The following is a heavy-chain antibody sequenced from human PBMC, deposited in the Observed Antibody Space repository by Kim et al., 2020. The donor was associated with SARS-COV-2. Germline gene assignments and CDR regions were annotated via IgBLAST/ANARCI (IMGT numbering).Heavy chain of an antibody. CDR3: AKDRLYST. CDR2: ISSSGSTT. V-gene: IGHV3-48*03. Sequence: GGSLRLSCAASGFSFSSYEMNWVRQAPGKGLEWVSYISSSGSTTIYADSVKGRFTISRDGAKNSLYLQMNSLRVEDTAVYYCAKDRLYSTWGQGTLVIVSS. D-gene: IGHD2-15*01. J-gene: IGHJ5*02. CDR1: GFSFSSYE.